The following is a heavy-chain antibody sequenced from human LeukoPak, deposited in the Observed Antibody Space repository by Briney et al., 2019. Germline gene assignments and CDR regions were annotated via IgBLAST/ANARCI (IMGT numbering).Heavy chain of an antibody. D-gene: IGHD6-19*01. CDR2: TYYASKWYQ. Sequence: SQTLSLTFAISGDSVSTNSAAWNWLRQSPSRGLEWLGRTYYASKWYQDYAVSVKSRITINPYTYKNQFSLQLNSVTLEDTAVYYCARAIAVAASYTYYFDYWGQGTLVTFSS. J-gene: IGHJ4*02. CDR1: GDSVSTNSAA. CDR3: ARAIAVAASYTYYFDY. V-gene: IGHV6-1*01.